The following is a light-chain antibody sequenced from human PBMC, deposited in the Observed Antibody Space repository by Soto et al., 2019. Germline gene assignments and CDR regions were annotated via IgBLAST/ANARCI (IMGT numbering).Light chain of an antibody. CDR2: DAS. CDR3: QQRSNWPPRMYT. CDR1: QSVSTY. J-gene: IGKJ2*01. Sequence: EIVLTQSPATLYSSPGQRATLSCRASQSVSTYLAWYQQKPGQAPRLLIYDASNRATGIPARFSGSGSGTDFTLTISSLEPEDFAVYYCQQRSNWPPRMYTFGQGTKLEIK. V-gene: IGKV3-11*01.